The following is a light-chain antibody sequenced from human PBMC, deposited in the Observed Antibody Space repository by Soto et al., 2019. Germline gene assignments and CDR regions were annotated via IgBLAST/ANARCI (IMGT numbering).Light chain of an antibody. V-gene: IGKV3-15*01. J-gene: IGKJ1*01. CDR2: RAS. CDR1: QSVTDD. Sequence: EIVMTQSLATLSVSPGESVTLSCRASQSVTDDLAWYQQRSGQAPRLLIYRASTGAAGIPDRFSGSGSGTEFTLTISSLQSEDFSIYYCQHYDSWPWTFGRGTKLEIK. CDR3: QHYDSWPWT.